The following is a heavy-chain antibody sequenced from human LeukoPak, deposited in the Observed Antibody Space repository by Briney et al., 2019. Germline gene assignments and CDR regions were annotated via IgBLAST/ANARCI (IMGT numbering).Heavy chain of an antibody. CDR2: ISYDGSNK. D-gene: IGHD3-22*01. CDR1: GFTFSIYT. CDR3: ATDSSPDF. Sequence: GGSLRLSCAAPGFTFSIYTIHWVRQAPGKGLEWVALISYDGSNKYYGDSVKGRSTISRDNSKNTLYLQMNSLRADDTAVYYCATDSSPDFWGQGTLVTVSS. V-gene: IGHV3-30*04. J-gene: IGHJ4*02.